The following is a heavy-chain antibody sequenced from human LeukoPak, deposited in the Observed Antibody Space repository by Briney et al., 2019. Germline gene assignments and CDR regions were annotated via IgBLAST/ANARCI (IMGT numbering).Heavy chain of an antibody. CDR2: ISGRSGSS. J-gene: IGHJ4*02. V-gene: IGHV3-23*01. CDR3: AKGHDYGDYAIYYFDS. D-gene: IGHD4-17*01. CDR1: GFTFSSYA. Sequence: GGSLRLSCAASGFTFSSYAMTWVRQSPGKGLEWVSAISGRSGSSYSADSVKGRFTISRDNSKNTLYLQMNSLKTEDSAVYYCAKGHDYGDYAIYYFDSWGQGTLVTVSS.